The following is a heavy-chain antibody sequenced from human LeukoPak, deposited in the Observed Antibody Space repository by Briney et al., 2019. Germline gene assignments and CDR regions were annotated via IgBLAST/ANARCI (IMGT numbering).Heavy chain of an antibody. CDR3: AGESPTGRDAFDI. D-gene: IGHD1-14*01. V-gene: IGHV4-39*07. Sequence: SETLSLTCTVSGGSISSSSYYWGWIRQPPGKGLEWIGSIYYSGSTYYNPSLKSRVTISVDTSKNQLSLKLTSVTAADTAIYFCAGESPTGRDAFDIWGQGTMVTVSS. J-gene: IGHJ3*02. CDR2: IYYSGST. CDR1: GGSISSSSYY.